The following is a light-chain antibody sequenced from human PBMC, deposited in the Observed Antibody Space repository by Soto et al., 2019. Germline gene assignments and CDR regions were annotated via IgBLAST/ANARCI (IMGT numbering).Light chain of an antibody. V-gene: IGLV1-40*01. CDR1: SSNIGSRYN. CDR2: ADT. CDR3: QSYDTSLRGSV. J-gene: IGLJ1*01. Sequence: QSVLTQPASVSGSPGQSITISCTGGSSNIGSRYNVHWYQHRPGTAPKLLIYADTHRPSGVPDRFSGSKSGTSASLAITGLQAEDEADYYCQSYDTSLRGSVFGTGTKVTVL.